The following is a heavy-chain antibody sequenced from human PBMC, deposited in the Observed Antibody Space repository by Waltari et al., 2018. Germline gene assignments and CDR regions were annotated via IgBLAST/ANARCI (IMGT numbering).Heavy chain of an antibody. J-gene: IGHJ4*01. D-gene: IGHD3-22*01. CDR1: GFNFRNYA. CDR3: VRGGDYNSQDY. Sequence: QVRLVESGGGVVQPGRSQRLSCAASGFNFRNYAMHWVRQSPGKGLEGVADISYDAGDTHYADSVKGRFTISRDNSKNTLYLQMDSVSAEDTAVYYCVRGGDYNSQDYWGHGTLVTVSS. CDR2: ISYDAGDT. V-gene: IGHV3-30*04.